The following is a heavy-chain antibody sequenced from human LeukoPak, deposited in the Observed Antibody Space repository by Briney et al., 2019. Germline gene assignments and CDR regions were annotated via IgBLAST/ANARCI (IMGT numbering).Heavy chain of an antibody. CDR3: ARVAPRQYARGYYYYYMDV. D-gene: IGHD2-8*01. V-gene: IGHV3-11*01. CDR1: GFTFSDYY. J-gene: IGHJ6*03. Sequence: GGSLRLSCAASGFTFSDYYMNWIRQAPGKGLEWVSYISGSETTILYADSVKGRFTISRDNAKNSLYLQMSSLGAEDTAVYYCARVAPRQYARGYYYYYMDVWGKGTTVTVSS. CDR2: ISGSETTI.